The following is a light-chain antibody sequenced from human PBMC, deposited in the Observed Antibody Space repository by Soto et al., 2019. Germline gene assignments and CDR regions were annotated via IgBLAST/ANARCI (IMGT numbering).Light chain of an antibody. CDR2: GAS. Sequence: EIVLTQSPGTLSLSPGERATLSCRASQSVSSSYLGWYQQKPGQAPRLLIYGASSRATCIPDRFSGSGSGTDFTLTISRLEPEDFAVYYCQRYGGSPLYTFGQGTKLEIK. CDR1: QSVSSSY. CDR3: QRYGGSPLYT. J-gene: IGKJ2*01. V-gene: IGKV3-20*01.